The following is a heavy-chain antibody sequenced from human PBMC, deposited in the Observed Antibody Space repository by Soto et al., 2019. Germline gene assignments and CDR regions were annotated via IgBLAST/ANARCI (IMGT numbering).Heavy chain of an antibody. CDR2: ISGSGDSS. Sequence: GGSLRLSCAASGFTFSKYAVSWVRQAPGKGLKWVSTISGSGDSSYYGESVKGRFTISRDNSKNTRSLQMSSLRAEDAAVYYCAKCLCDVYCDSTCCSPDAFDIWGQGTLVTVSS. J-gene: IGHJ3*02. V-gene: IGHV3-23*01. CDR1: GFTFSKYA. D-gene: IGHD2-2*01. CDR3: AKCLCDVYCDSTCCSPDAFDI.